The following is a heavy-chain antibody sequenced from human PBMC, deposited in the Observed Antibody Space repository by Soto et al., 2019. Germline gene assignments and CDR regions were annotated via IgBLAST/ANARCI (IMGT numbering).Heavy chain of an antibody. Sequence: ASVKVSCKASGYTITSYGISWVRQAPGQGLEWMGWISAYNGNTNYAQKLQGRVTMTTDTSTSTAYMELRSLRSDDTAVYYCARKGGPNSLNWFDPWGQGTLVTVSS. D-gene: IGHD3-16*01. CDR3: ARKGGPNSLNWFDP. CDR1: GYTITSYG. CDR2: ISAYNGNT. J-gene: IGHJ5*02. V-gene: IGHV1-18*01.